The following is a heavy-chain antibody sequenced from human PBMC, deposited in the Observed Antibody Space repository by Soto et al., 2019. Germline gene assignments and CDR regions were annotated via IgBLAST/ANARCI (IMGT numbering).Heavy chain of an antibody. Sequence: QVQLVQSGAEVKKPGASVKVSCKASGYTFTSYYMHWVRQAPGQGLEWMGIINPSGGSTSYAQKFQGRVTMTRDTSTSTVYMELSSLRSEDTAVYYCARDKRENEYSSGWRRSYNWFDPWGQGTLVTVSS. CDR1: GYTFTSYY. CDR2: INPSGGST. D-gene: IGHD6-19*01. V-gene: IGHV1-46*01. J-gene: IGHJ5*02. CDR3: ARDKRENEYSSGWRRSYNWFDP.